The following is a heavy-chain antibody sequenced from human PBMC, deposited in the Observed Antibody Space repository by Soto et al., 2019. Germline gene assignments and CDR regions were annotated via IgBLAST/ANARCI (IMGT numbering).Heavy chain of an antibody. CDR2: IYYSGST. D-gene: IGHD5-12*01. Sequence: SETLSLTCTVSGGSISSSSYYWGWIRQPPGKGLEWIGSIYYSGSTYYNPSLKSRVTISVDTSKNQFSLKLSSVTAADTAVYYCARTEGDIVATSLDYWGQGTMVTVSS. CDR1: GGSISSSSYY. J-gene: IGHJ4*02. CDR3: ARTEGDIVATSLDY. V-gene: IGHV4-39*01.